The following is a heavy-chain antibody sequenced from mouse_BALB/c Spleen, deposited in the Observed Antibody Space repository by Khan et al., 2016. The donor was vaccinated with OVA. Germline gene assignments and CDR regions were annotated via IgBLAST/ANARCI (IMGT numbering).Heavy chain of an antibody. V-gene: IGHV1-20*02. CDR3: ARKNGSDFDY. D-gene: IGHD1-1*01. CDR1: GYSFTGYF. CDR2: INPHIGET. J-gene: IGHJ2*01. Sequence: EVQLQESGPELVKPGASVKISCKASGYSFTGYFMNWVMQSHGKSLEWIGRINPHIGETFYNQKFKGKATLTVDESSSTVYMELRSLASEDSAVYYCARKNGSDFDYWGQGTTLTVSS.